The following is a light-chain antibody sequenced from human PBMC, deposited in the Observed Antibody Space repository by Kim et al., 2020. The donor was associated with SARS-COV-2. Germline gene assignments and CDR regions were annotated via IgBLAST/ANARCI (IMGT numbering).Light chain of an antibody. V-gene: IGKV1-27*01. CDR2: AAS. J-gene: IGKJ1*01. CDR3: QSPRT. CDR1: QDIGNY. Sequence: GDRVTITCRASQDIGNYLAWYQQKAGKVPKLLIYAASILKSGVPSRFSGSGSGTDFTLIISSLQPEDVATYYCQSPRTFGQGTKVDIK.